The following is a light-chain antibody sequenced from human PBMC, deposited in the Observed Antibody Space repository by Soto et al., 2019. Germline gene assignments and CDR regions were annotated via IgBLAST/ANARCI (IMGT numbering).Light chain of an antibody. CDR1: QSLSIY. CDR3: QQAYSAPRT. V-gene: IGKV1-39*01. Sequence: DIQMTQSPSSLSASVGDRVTITCRASQSLSIYLNWYQQRPGKAPKLLIYGVSTLQAGVTSRFSGSGSGTDFTLTINNLQPEDFATYYCQQAYSAPRTFGQGTKVEIK. CDR2: GVS. J-gene: IGKJ1*01.